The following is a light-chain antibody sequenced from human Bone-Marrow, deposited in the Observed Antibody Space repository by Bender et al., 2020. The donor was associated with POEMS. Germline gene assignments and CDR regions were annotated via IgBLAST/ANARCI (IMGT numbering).Light chain of an antibody. CDR2: DVS. V-gene: IGLV2-14*03. CDR3: VAWDASLNGPV. CDR1: SSDIGYSDH. J-gene: IGLJ2*01. Sequence: QSALTQPASVSGSPGQSITISCIGASSDIGYSDHVSWYQQRPGKAPELIIYDVSRRPSGASDRFAGSKSGNTASLTVSGLQAEDEADYYCVAWDASLNGPVFGGGTKLTVL.